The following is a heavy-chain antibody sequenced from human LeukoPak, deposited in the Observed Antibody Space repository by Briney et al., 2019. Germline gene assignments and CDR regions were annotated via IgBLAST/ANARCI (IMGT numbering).Heavy chain of an antibody. Sequence: GGSLRLSCAASGFTLSSYGMHWVRQAPGKGLEWVAFIRYDGSDKYYADSVKGRFTISRDNSKNTLYLQMNSLRAEDTAVYYCAKDPPGASAGTLGMDVWGKGTTVIISS. V-gene: IGHV3-30*02. CDR3: AKDPPGASAGTLGMDV. J-gene: IGHJ6*04. CDR1: GFTLSSYG. CDR2: IRYDGSDK. D-gene: IGHD6-13*01.